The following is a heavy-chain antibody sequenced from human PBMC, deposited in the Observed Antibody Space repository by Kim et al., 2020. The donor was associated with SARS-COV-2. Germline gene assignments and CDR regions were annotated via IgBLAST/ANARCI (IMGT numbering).Heavy chain of an antibody. CDR3: AKSPDYCSGGTCPTSDN. V-gene: IGHV3-30*18. Sequence: GGSLRLSCAASGFTFSSYGMHWVRQAPGKGLEWVALISYDGSNKYHADSVKGRFTVSRDNSKNTLHLQMNSLIAEDTAIYYCAKSPDYCSGGTCPTSDNWGHGTLVTVSS. D-gene: IGHD2-15*01. CDR2: ISYDGSNK. CDR1: GFTFSSYG. J-gene: IGHJ4*01.